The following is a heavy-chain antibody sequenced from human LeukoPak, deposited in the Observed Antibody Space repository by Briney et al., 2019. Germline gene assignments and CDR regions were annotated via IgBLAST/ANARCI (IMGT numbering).Heavy chain of an antibody. J-gene: IGHJ3*01. D-gene: IGHD7-27*01. CDR3: ARVASPWGSSDAFDF. CDR2: TYYESKWYN. CDR1: GDSVSSKSAV. V-gene: IGHV6-1*01. Sequence: LSQTLSLTCAITGDSVSSKSAVWNWIRQSPSRGLEWLGRTYYESKWYNDYAISVKSRITINADTSKNQFSLHLNSVTPEDTAVYYCARVASPWGSSDAFDFWGQGTMVTVSS.